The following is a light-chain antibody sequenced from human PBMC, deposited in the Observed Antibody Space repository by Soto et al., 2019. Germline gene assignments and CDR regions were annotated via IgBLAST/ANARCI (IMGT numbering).Light chain of an antibody. J-gene: IGKJ1*01. CDR3: QHSYTYPQT. V-gene: IGKV1-39*01. Sequence: QMNKSLSSLSASLADSVTITCRASQSVSSDLNWYQQKPGKAPKLLISAASSMQSGIPYRFSGSGSGTDFTLTISSLQPEDFATYYCQHSYTYPQTFGQGTKVDIK. CDR2: AAS. CDR1: QSVSSD.